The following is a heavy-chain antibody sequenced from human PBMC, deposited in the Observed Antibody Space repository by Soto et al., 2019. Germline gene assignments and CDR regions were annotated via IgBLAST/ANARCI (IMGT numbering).Heavy chain of an antibody. V-gene: IGHV4-30-4*01. CDR2: IYYSGST. J-gene: IGHJ4*02. Sequence: ASETLSLTCTVSGGSISSSDYYWSWIRQPPGKGLEWIGYIYYSGSTYYNPSLKSRVTISVDTSKNQFSLKLSSVTAADTAVYYCARGRRLRFLEWLSDFDYWGQGTLVTVSS. CDR1: GGSISSSDYY. D-gene: IGHD3-3*01. CDR3: ARGRRLRFLEWLSDFDY.